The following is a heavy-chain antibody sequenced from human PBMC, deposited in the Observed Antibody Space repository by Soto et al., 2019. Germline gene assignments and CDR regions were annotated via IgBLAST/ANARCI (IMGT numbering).Heavy chain of an antibody. V-gene: IGHV4-34*01. J-gene: IGHJ4*02. Sequence: SETLSLTCAVYGGSFSGYYWSWIRQPPGKGLEWIGEINHSGSTNYNPSLKSRVTISVDTSKNQFSLKLSSVTAADTAVYYCARHGVVVAEDPIDYWGQGTLVTVSS. CDR3: ARHGVVVAEDPIDY. CDR1: GGSFSGYY. CDR2: INHSGST. D-gene: IGHD2-15*01.